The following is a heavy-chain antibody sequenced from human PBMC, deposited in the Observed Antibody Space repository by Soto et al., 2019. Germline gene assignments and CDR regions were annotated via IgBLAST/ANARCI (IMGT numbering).Heavy chain of an antibody. CDR1: GFTFSNAW. CDR2: IKSKTDGGKT. Sequence: EVQLVESGGGLVKPGGSLRLSCAASGFTFSNAWMSWVRQAPGKGLEWVGRIKSKTDGGKTDYDAPVKGRFTISRDDSKNTLYLQMNSLKTEDTAVYYCTTDGGVVVAATPDYWGQGTLVTVSS. V-gene: IGHV3-15*01. D-gene: IGHD2-15*01. CDR3: TTDGGVVVAATPDY. J-gene: IGHJ4*02.